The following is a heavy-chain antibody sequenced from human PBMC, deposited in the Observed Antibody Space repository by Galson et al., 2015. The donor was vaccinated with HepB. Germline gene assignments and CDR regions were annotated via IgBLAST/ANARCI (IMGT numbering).Heavy chain of an antibody. J-gene: IGHJ6*03. V-gene: IGHV1-69*10. CDR1: GDTFSTYS. CDR2: IIPIFGIA. Sequence: SVKVSCKASGDTFSTYSLSWVRQAPGQGLEWMGGIIPIFGIANYAQKFQARVTITADKSTSTAYMELSSLRSEDTAVYYCARSMAAPPPRTDKYYYMDVWGKGTTVTVSS. D-gene: IGHD6-6*01. CDR3: ARSMAAPPPRTDKYYYMDV.